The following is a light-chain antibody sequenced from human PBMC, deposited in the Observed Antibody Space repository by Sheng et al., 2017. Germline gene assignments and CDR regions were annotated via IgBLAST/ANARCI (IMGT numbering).Light chain of an antibody. V-gene: IGLV1-44*01. CDR2: SVN. J-gene: IGLJ1*01. CDR1: SSNIGSNI. CDR3: QSYDSGLSASV. Sequence: QPVVTQPPSASGTPGQRITISCSGRSSNIGSNIVNWYKQLPGTAPKLLIFSVNMRPSGVPDRFSGSRSGASASLVISGLQSDDEADYYCQSYDSGLSASVFGTGTRVTVL.